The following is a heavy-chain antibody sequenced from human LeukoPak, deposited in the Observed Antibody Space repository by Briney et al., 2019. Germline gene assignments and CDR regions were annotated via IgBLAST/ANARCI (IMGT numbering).Heavy chain of an antibody. Sequence: GGSLRLSCAASGFTFSSYGMHWVRQAPGKGLEWVAVIWYDGTDKYYADSVKGRFTVSRDNSKNTLYLQMNSLRAEDTALYYCARKKIVAVTAPPRYYYYAMDVWGQGTTVTVSS. CDR2: IWYDGTDK. CDR3: ARKKIVAVTAPPRYYYYAMDV. CDR1: GFTFSSYG. J-gene: IGHJ6*02. D-gene: IGHD2-21*02. V-gene: IGHV3-33*01.